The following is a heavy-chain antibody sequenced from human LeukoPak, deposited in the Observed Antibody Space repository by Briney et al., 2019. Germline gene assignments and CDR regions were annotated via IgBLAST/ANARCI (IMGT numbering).Heavy chain of an antibody. CDR3: ARDPGYSSSWRNSYDY. D-gene: IGHD6-13*01. CDR2: INWNGGST. V-gene: IGHV3-20*04. CDR1: GFTFDDYG. J-gene: IGHJ4*02. Sequence: EPLRLSCAASGFTFDDYGMSWVRQAPGKGLEWVSGINWNGGSTGYADSVKGRFTISRDNAKNSLYLQMNSLRAEDTALYYCARDPGYSSSWRNSYDYWGQGTLVTVSS.